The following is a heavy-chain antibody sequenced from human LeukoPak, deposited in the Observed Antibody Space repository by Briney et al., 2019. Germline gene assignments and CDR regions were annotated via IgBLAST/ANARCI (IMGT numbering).Heavy chain of an antibody. V-gene: IGHV1-2*02. CDR1: GYTFTSYY. J-gene: IGHJ5*02. CDR2: INPNSGGT. D-gene: IGHD5-12*01. Sequence: GASVKVSCKASGYTFTSYYMHWVRQAPGQGLEWMGWINPNSGGTNYAQKFQGRVTMTRDTSISTAYMELSRLRSDDTAVYYCARGLPYGGYGGWFDPWGQGTLDTVSS. CDR3: ARGLPYGGYGGWFDP.